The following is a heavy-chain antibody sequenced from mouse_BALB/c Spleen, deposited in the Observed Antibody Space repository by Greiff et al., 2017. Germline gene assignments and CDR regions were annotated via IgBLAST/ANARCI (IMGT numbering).Heavy chain of an antibody. Sequence: VQLQQSGAELARPGASVKLSCKASGYTFTSYWMQWVKQRPGQGLEWIGAIYPGDGDTRYTQKFKGKATLTADKSSSTAYMQLSSLASEDSAVYYCARRGDNYGYNYYALDYWGQGTSVTVSS. CDR1: GYTFTSYW. CDR3: ARRGDNYGYNYYALDY. J-gene: IGHJ4*01. D-gene: IGHD1-2*01. V-gene: IGHV1-87*01. CDR2: IYPGDGDT.